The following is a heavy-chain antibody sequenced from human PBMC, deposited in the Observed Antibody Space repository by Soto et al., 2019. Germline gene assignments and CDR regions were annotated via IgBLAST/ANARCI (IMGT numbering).Heavy chain of an antibody. CDR3: ARSRRVTTVNNWFDP. D-gene: IGHD4-17*01. J-gene: IGHJ5*02. CDR2: INHSGST. V-gene: IGHV4-34*01. Sequence: SETLSLTCAVYGGSFSGYYWSWIRQPPGKGLEWIGEINHSGSTNYNPSLKSRVTISVDTSKNQFSLKLSSVTAADTAVYYCARSRRVTTVNNWFDPWGQGTLVTVSS. CDR1: GGSFSGYY.